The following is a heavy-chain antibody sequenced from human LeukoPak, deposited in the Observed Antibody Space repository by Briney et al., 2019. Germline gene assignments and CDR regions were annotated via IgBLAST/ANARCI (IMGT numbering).Heavy chain of an antibody. CDR1: GFTVSSNS. CDR2: IYIDNT. J-gene: IGHJ4*02. CDR3: ARRAGAYSHPYDY. D-gene: IGHD4/OR15-4a*01. Sequence: PGGSLRLSCTVSGFTVSSNSMSWVRQAPGKGLEWVSFIYIDNTHYSDSVKGRFTISRDNSKNTLYLQINSLRSEATAGYYCARRAGAYSHPYDYWGQGTLVTVSS. V-gene: IGHV3-53*01.